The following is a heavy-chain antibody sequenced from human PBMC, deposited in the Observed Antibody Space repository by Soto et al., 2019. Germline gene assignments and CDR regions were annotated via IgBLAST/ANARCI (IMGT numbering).Heavy chain of an antibody. CDR2: IYYSGST. CDR1: GGSISSSSYY. D-gene: IGHD3-16*02. J-gene: IGHJ4*02. V-gene: IGHV4-39*01. Sequence: PSETLSLTCTVSGGSISSSSYYWGWIRQPPGKGLEWIGSIYYSGSTYYNPSLKSRVTISVDTSKNQFSLKLSSVTAADTAVYYCARYGVRLEWGSYRNFDYWGQGTLVTVSS. CDR3: ARYGVRLEWGSYRNFDY.